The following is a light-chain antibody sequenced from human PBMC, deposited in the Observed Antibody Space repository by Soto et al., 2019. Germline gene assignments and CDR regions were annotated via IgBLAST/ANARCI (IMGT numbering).Light chain of an antibody. CDR2: DTS. J-gene: IGKJ5*01. CDR3: QQYGTSEII. V-gene: IGKV3-20*01. CDR1: QSLANSF. Sequence: EVVLTQSPGTLSLSPGERATLSCRASQSLANSFIAWYQQKPGQAPRLLIYDTSSRASGIPDRFSGSGSGTDFTLTISRLETEDFAVFYCQQYGTSEIILGQGTRLEIK.